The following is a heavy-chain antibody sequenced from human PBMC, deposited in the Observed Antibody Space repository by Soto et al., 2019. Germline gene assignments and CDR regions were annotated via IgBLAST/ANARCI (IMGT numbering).Heavy chain of an antibody. V-gene: IGHV1-18*01. J-gene: IGHJ4*02. CDR2: ISTYNGNT. D-gene: IGHD6-19*01. CDR1: GYTFTSYG. CDR3: ARDPGYASGWYCDN. Sequence: QVQLVQSGAEVKKPGASVKVSCKTSGYTFTSYGISWVRQAPGQGLEWMGRISTYNGNTNYAQKFQDRVTMTIDTSTSRAYMELTSLKSDDTAVYYCARDPGYASGWYCDNWGQGTLVIVSS.